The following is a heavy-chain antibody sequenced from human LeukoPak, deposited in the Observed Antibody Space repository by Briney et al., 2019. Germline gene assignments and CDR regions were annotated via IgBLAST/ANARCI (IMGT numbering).Heavy chain of an antibody. Sequence: GGSLRLSCAASGFTFSSYEMNWVRQAPGKGLGWVSYISSSGSTIYYADSVKGRFTISRDNAKNSLYLQMNSLRAEDTAVYYCARSGETAMVTCFDYWGQGTLVTVSS. CDR1: GFTFSSYE. J-gene: IGHJ4*02. V-gene: IGHV3-48*03. D-gene: IGHD5-18*01. CDR3: ARSGETAMVTCFDY. CDR2: ISSSGSTI.